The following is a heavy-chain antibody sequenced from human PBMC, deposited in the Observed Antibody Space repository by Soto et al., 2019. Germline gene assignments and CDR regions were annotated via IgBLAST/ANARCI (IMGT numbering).Heavy chain of an antibody. Sequence: KPSETLSLTCTVSGGSISSGDYYWSWIRQPPGKGLEWIGYIYYSGSTYYNPSLKSRVTISVDTSKNQFFLKLSSVTAADTAVYYCASTNLRYCSSTSCCYYYYYYGMDVWGQGTTVTVSS. CDR2: IYYSGST. J-gene: IGHJ6*02. CDR1: GGSISSGDYY. CDR3: ASTNLRYCSSTSCCYYYYYYGMDV. V-gene: IGHV4-30-4*01. D-gene: IGHD2-2*01.